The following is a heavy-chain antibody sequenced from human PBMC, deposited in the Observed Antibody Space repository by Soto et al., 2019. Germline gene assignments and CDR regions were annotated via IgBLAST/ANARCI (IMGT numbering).Heavy chain of an antibody. CDR2: IYYTGYT. J-gene: IGHJ4*02. CDR3: ARHGLRDVVRFDY. V-gene: IGHV4-59*08. Sequence: HVQLRESGPGLVQPSETLSLTCTVSGDSIRGYYWNWIRQTPGEGLEWIGFIYYTGYTYYNPSLQSRVTLSLDTSKSRFSLNLTSVTAADTAMYYCARHGLRDVVRFDYWGQGILVSVSS. CDR1: GDSIRGYY. D-gene: IGHD2-15*01.